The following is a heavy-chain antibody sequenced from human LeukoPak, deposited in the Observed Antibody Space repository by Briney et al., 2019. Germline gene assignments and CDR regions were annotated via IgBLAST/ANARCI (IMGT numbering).Heavy chain of an antibody. V-gene: IGHV3-30*04. CDR1: GFAFSSFA. Sequence: GGSLRLSCAASGFAFSSFAMHWVRQAPGKGLEWVAVISYDGSNMYYADSVKGRFTISRDNYINTLYLQMNSLRPEDMATFYCARGRETYNFDYWGQGTLVTVSS. CDR2: ISYDGSNM. J-gene: IGHJ4*02. CDR3: ARGRETYNFDY. D-gene: IGHD5-18*01.